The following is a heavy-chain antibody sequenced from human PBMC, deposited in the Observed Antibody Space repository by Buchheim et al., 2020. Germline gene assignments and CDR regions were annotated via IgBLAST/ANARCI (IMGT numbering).Heavy chain of an antibody. Sequence: QVQLVQSGAEVKKPGASVKVSCKASGYTFTSYDINWVRQATGQGLEWMGWMNPNSGNTGYAQKFQGRVTMTRNTSISTAYMELSSLRSEDTAVYYCASGFYGSGSYRQNKFRYYYYYMDVWGKGTT. J-gene: IGHJ6*03. CDR1: GYTFTSYD. CDR2: MNPNSGNT. D-gene: IGHD3-10*01. V-gene: IGHV1-8*01. CDR3: ASGFYGSGSYRQNKFRYYYYYMDV.